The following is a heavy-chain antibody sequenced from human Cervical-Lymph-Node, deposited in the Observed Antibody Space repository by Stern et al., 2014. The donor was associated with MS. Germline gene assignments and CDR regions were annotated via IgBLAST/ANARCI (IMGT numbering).Heavy chain of an antibody. CDR1: GYTFTSFG. D-gene: IGHD2-2*02. J-gene: IGHJ6*02. V-gene: IGHV1-18*01. CDR2: ISGYNGKH. CDR3: ARGPYCSSTSCYTNGYYFYGMDV. Sequence: VQLEESGPEVKKPGASVKVSCKTSGYTFTSFGISWVRRAPGQGLEWMGWISGYNGKHKYSQKFQGRVTLTTDTSTNTAHMDLTSLRSDDTAIYYCARGPYCSSTSCYTNGYYFYGMDVWGQGTTVTVSS.